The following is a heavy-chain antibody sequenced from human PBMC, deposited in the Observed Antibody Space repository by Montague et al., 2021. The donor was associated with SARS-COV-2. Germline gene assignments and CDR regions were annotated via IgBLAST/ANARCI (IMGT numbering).Heavy chain of an antibody. CDR1: GGSISGYY. D-gene: IGHD2-8*01. CDR2: IYYSGST. V-gene: IGHV4-59*01. Sequence: SETLSLTCTVSGGSISGYYWSWIRQPPGKGLEWIGYIYYSGSTKXNPFLESRVTVSVDRSKNQVSPKLSSVTAADTAVYYCARLLRSCTNGVCRTYYYYAMDVWGQGTTVTVPS. CDR3: ARLLRSCTNGVCRTYYYYAMDV. J-gene: IGHJ6*02.